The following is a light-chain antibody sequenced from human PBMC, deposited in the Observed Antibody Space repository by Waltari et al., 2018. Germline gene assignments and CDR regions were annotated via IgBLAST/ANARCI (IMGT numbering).Light chain of an antibody. CDR3: QQLIDYPLT. CDR1: RGIDNS. CDR2: AAS. V-gene: IGKV1-9*01. J-gene: IGKJ4*01. Sequence: DSQLTQSPSFLSASVGDRVTITCRASRGIDNSLAWYQQKPGKAPKLLIYAASTLQTGVPSRFSGSGYGTEFTLAISSLQPEDFATYYCQQLIDYPLTFGGGTKVEIK.